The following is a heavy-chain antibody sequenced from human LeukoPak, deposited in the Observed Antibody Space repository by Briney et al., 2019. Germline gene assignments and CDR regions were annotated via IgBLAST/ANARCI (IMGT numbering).Heavy chain of an antibody. D-gene: IGHD3-10*01. V-gene: IGHV4-61*01. CDR3: ARELDMVRGEYFDY. J-gene: IGHJ4*02. CDR1: GGSVSSGSYY. CDR2: IYYSGST. Sequence: SETLSLTCTVSGGSVSSGSYYWSWIRQPPGKGLEWIGYIYYSGSTNYNPSLKSRVTISVDTSKNQFSLKLSSVTAADTAVYYCARELDMVRGEYFDYWGQGTLVTVSS.